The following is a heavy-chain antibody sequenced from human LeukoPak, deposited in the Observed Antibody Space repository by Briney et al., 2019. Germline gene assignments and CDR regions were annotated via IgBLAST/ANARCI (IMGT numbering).Heavy chain of an antibody. CDR3: AKSSAGSTTIFRVVHYYYYYVDV. Sequence: SVKVSCKASGGTFSRYAISWVRQAPGQGLEWMGGIIPMFGTANYAEKFQGRVTITADESSSTVYMELSSLISEDTAVYYCAKSSAGSTTIFRVVHYYYYYVDVWGTGTTVTVSS. CDR2: IIPMFGTA. J-gene: IGHJ6*03. CDR1: GGTFSRYA. V-gene: IGHV1-69*13. D-gene: IGHD3-3*01.